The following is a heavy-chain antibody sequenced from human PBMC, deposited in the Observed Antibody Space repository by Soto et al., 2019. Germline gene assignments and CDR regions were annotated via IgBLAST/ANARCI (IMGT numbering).Heavy chain of an antibody. V-gene: IGHV1-8*01. CDR3: ARAIVVVVAATGSAGWFDP. Sequence: QVQLVQSGAEVKKPGASVKVSCKASGYTFTSYDINRVRQATGQGLEWMGWMNPNSGNTGYAQKFQGRVTMTRNTSISTAYMELSSLRSEDTAVYYCARAIVVVVAATGSAGWFDPWGQGTLVTVSS. J-gene: IGHJ5*02. CDR1: GYTFTSYD. CDR2: MNPNSGNT. D-gene: IGHD2-15*01.